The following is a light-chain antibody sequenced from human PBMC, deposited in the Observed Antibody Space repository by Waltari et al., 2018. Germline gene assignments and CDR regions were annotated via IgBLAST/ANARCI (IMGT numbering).Light chain of an antibody. J-gene: IGKJ2*01. V-gene: IGKV1-39*01. CDR2: GAS. CDR1: YNVDVF. CDR3: QQSHGFPFT. Sequence: DIQMTQSPSSLSTSVGDRVTISCRASYNVDVFLNWYQQKPRKAPKLLIYGASSLQNGVPSRFSGSGSGTDFTITITSLQPEDSATYYCQQSHGFPFTFGQGTKLEIK.